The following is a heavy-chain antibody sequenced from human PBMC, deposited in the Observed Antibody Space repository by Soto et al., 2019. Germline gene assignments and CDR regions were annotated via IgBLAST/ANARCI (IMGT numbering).Heavy chain of an antibody. CDR3: ARESGGAPATLDYYYFYMDV. CDR2: INPNGGVT. CDR1: GDSFNDYY. V-gene: IGHV1-2*04. D-gene: IGHD1-26*01. J-gene: IGHJ6*03. Sequence: QVQLVQSGAEVRKPGASVTVSCRSSGDSFNDYYIHWVRQAPGQGFEWMGWINPNGGVTKYAQKSQGWFSMTRDTPIRTVYMQLSRLRSDDTAVYYCARESGGAPATLDYYYFYMDVWGTGTTVTVSS.